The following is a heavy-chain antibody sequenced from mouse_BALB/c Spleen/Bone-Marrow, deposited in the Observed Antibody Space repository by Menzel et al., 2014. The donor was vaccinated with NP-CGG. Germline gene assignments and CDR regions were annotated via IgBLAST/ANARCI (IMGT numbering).Heavy chain of an antibody. J-gene: IGHJ2*01. CDR2: INPSNGRT. Sequence: VHLVESGPELVKPGASVKMSCKASGYTFTSYWMHWVKQRPGQGLEWIGEINPSNGRTNYNEKFKSKATLTVDKSSSTAYMQLSSLTSEDSAVYYCARRTTTVVATDYWGQGTTLTVSS. V-gene: IGHV1S81*02. D-gene: IGHD1-1*01. CDR3: ARRTTTVVATDY. CDR1: GYTFTSYW.